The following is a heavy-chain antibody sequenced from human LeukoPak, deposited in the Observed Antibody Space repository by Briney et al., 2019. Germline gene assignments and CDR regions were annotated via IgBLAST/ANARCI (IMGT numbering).Heavy chain of an antibody. J-gene: IGHJ4*02. CDR1: GYTFTGYY. CDR2: INPNSGGT. CDR3: ARSTVLLWFGESPGGNFDY. D-gene: IGHD3-10*01. Sequence: GASVKVSCKASGYTFTGYYMHWVRQAPGQGLEWMGWINPNSGGTNYAQKFQGRVTMTRDTSISTAYMELSRLRSDDTAVYYCARSTVLLWFGESPGGNFDYWGQGTLVTVSS. V-gene: IGHV1-2*02.